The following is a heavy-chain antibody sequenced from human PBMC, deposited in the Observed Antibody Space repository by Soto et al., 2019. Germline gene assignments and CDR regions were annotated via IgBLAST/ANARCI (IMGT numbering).Heavy chain of an antibody. D-gene: IGHD6-19*01. V-gene: IGHV3-23*01. CDR1: GFTFSSYA. Sequence: GGSLRLSCAASGFTFSSYAMSWVRQAPGKGLEWVSAISGSGGSTYYADSVKGRFTISRDNSKNTLYLQMNSLRAEDTAVYYCAKDKRIAVAGTDAFDIWGQGTMVTVSS. CDR3: AKDKRIAVAGTDAFDI. J-gene: IGHJ3*02. CDR2: ISGSGGST.